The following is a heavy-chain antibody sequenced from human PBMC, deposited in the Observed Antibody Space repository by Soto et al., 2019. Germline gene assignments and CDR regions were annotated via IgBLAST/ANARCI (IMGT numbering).Heavy chain of an antibody. V-gene: IGHV4-4*07. J-gene: IGHJ5*02. CDR2: IYPTGST. CDR3: ATGRSEIVPGAMDT. Sequence: QVQLPESGPGLVEPSETLSLSCTVSGGSFSSYYCNWVRKSAGKGLQWIGRIYPTGSTTYNPSLKTLLTMSVDTTENQGSLRLTTMAAADTAGYYCATGRSEIVPGAMDTWGQGTLVTVSS. D-gene: IGHD2-2*01. CDR1: GGSFSSYY.